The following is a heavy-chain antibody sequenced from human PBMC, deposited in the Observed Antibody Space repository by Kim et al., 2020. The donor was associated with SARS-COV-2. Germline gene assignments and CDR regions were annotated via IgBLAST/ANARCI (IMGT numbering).Heavy chain of an antibody. V-gene: IGHV3-23*01. J-gene: IGHJ4*02. Sequence: DSVKGRFTISRDNSKNTLYLQMNSLRAEDTAVYYCAKDLILELPPYYFDYWGQGTLVTVSS. CDR3: AKDLILELPPYYFDY. D-gene: IGHD1-7*01.